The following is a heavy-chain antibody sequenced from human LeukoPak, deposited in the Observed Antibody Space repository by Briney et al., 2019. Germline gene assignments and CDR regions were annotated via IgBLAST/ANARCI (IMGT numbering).Heavy chain of an antibody. CDR2: IYHSGSA. V-gene: IGHV4-38-2*02. CDR1: GYSISSGYQ. CDR3: ARDPRWLTPDCTSTSCYENYFDP. D-gene: IGHD2-2*01. J-gene: IGHJ5*02. Sequence: SETPSLTCGVSGYSISSGYQWAWIRQSPGKGLEWIGSIYHSGSAHYNPSLKSRVTISVETSKNQFSLNMYSVTAADTAVYYCARDPRWLTPDCTSTSCYENYFDPWGQGTLVTVSS.